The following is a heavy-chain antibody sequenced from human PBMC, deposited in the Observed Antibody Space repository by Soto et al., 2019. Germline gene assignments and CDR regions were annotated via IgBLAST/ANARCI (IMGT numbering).Heavy chain of an antibody. CDR2: INASGRT. J-gene: IGHJ5*02. CDR3: ARDSVGTGWFDP. CDR1: GGSFSSHY. D-gene: IGHD3-10*01. V-gene: IGHV4-34*10. Sequence: QVQLQESGPGLVKPSETLSLTCSVYGGSFSSHYWSWIRQPPGKGLEWIGEINASGRTTYNPSLTSRITISVDTSKNQFSLNLTSVTAADTAVYYCARDSVGTGWFDPWGQGTLVTVSS.